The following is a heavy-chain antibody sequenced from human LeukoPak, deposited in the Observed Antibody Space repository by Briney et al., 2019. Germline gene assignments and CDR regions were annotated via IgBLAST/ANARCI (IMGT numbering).Heavy chain of an antibody. CDR3: AKDGIVGATSDFDY. Sequence: GGSLRLSCAASGFTFRNYWMQWVRQAPGKGLEWVSAISGSGGSTYYADSVKGRFTISRDNSKNTLYLQMNSLRAEDTAVYYCAKDGIVGATSDFDYWGQGTLVTVSS. J-gene: IGHJ4*02. D-gene: IGHD1-26*01. CDR2: ISGSGGST. CDR1: GFTFRNYW. V-gene: IGHV3-23*01.